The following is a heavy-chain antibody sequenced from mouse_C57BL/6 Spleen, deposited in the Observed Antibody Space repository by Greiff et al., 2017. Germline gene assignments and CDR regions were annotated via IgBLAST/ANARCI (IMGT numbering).Heavy chain of an antibody. CDR3: ASGPPYYYGSSAYYFDY. V-gene: IGHV1-55*01. Sequence: QVQLQQPGAELVKPGASVKMSCKASGYTFTSYWITWVKQRPGQGLEWIGDIYPGSGSTNYNEKLKSKATLTVDTSSSTAYMQLSSLTSEDSAVYYCASGPPYYYGSSAYYFDYWGQGTTLTVSS. CDR2: IYPGSGST. J-gene: IGHJ2*01. CDR1: GYTFTSYW. D-gene: IGHD1-1*01.